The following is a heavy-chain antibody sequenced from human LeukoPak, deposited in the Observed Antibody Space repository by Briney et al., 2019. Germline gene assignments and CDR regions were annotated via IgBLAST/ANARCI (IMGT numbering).Heavy chain of an antibody. CDR2: ISAYNGNT. Sequence: AASVKVSCKASGYTFTSYGISWVRQAPGQGLEWMGWISAYNGNTNYAQKLQGRVTMTTDTSTSTAYMELRSLRSDDTAVYYCARASGSTSLYYYYGMDVWGQGTTVTASS. J-gene: IGHJ6*02. V-gene: IGHV1-18*01. CDR1: GYTFTSYG. D-gene: IGHD2-2*01. CDR3: ARASGSTSLYYYYGMDV.